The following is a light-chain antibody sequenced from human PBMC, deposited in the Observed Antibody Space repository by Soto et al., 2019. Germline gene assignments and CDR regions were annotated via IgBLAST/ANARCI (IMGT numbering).Light chain of an antibody. CDR2: DAS. V-gene: IGKV1-39*01. CDR1: QSISSY. Sequence: DIQMTQSPSSLSASVGDRVTITCRASQSISSYLNWYQHKPGIAPKVLIYDASSLQSGVPSRFRGSGSGTDFTLTISSLQPEDFATYYCQQSYSSPWTFGQGTKVDI. CDR3: QQSYSSPWT. J-gene: IGKJ1*01.